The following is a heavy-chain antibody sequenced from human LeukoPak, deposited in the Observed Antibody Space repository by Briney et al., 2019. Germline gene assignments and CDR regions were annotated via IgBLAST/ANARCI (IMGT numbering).Heavy chain of an antibody. V-gene: IGHV4-31*03. CDR3: ARARAPATAPFDY. J-gene: IGHJ4*02. CDR2: IYYSGST. D-gene: IGHD2-21*02. CDR1: GGSISSGGYY. Sequence: PSETLSFTCTVSGGSISSGGYYWSWIRQHPGKGLEWIGYIYYSGSTYYNPSLKSRVTISVDTSKNQFSLKLSSVTAADTAVYYCARARAPATAPFDYWGQGTLVTVSS.